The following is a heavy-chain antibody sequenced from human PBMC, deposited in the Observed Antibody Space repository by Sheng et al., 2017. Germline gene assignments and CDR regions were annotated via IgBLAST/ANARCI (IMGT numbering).Heavy chain of an antibody. Sequence: EVQVLESGGGLVQPGGSLRLSCAASGFTFSKYAMTWVRQAPGKGLEWVSGISGSGSSTYYGDSVKGRFTISRDNSKNTLYVQMSSLRAEDTALYYCAKSPGAERGYYFDYWGREPWSPSP. CDR2: ISGSGSST. D-gene: IGHD3-10*01. J-gene: IGHJ4*02. V-gene: IGHV3-23*01. CDR3: AKSPGAERGYYFDY. CDR1: GFTFSKYA.